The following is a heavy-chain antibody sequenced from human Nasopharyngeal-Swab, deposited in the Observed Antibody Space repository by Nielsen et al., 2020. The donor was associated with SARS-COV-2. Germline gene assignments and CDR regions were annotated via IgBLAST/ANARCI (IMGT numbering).Heavy chain of an antibody. V-gene: IGHV5-51*01. CDR1: GYSFLHYW. D-gene: IGHD6-13*01. CDR3: ARGGGPVGSRSWSLNGMDV. Sequence: GESLKISCQGSGYSFLHYWIGWVLQMPGKGLECMVIIYPGDSYTRYNPSFQGQVTLSADKSINTAYLQWSGLKASDTAIYYCARGGGPVGSRSWSLNGMDVWGQGTTVTVSS. J-gene: IGHJ6*02. CDR2: IYPGDSYT.